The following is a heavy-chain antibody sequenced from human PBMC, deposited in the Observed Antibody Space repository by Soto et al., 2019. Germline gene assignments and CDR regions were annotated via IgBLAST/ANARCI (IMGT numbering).Heavy chain of an antibody. V-gene: IGHV3-15*07. CDR2: IKSKTDGGTP. D-gene: IGHD2-21*02. CDR3: AKDKLSGLQPLRRVSYFDY. CDR1: GFPFTTAW. J-gene: IGHJ4*01. Sequence: GGSLRLSCAASGFPFTTAWINWVRQAPGKGLGWVGRIKSKTDGGTPDFAAPVRGRFAISRDDSKSMVYLQMNSLRAEDTAVYYCAKDKLSGLQPLRRVSYFDYWGHGTLVTVSS.